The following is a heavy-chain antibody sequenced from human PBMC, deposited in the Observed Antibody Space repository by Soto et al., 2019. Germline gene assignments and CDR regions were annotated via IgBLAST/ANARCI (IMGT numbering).Heavy chain of an antibody. Sequence: QVQLQESGPGLVKPSQTLSLTCTVSGGSISSGDYYWSWIRPPPGKGLEWIGYIYYSGSTYYNPSLKSRVTISVDTSKNQFSLKLSSVTAADTAVYYCARGVAAAGGSHGMDVWGQGTTVTVSS. D-gene: IGHD6-13*01. CDR3: ARGVAAAGGSHGMDV. CDR2: IYYSGST. CDR1: GGSISSGDYY. V-gene: IGHV4-30-4*01. J-gene: IGHJ6*02.